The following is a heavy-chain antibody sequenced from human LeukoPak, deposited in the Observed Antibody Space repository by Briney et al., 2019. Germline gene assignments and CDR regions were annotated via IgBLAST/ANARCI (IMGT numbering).Heavy chain of an antibody. CDR1: GYTFTSYG. Sequence: GASVKVSCKASGYTFTSYGISWVRQAPGQGLEWMGWISAYNGNTNYAQKLQGRVTMTTDTSTSTAYMELSRLRFDDTAVYYCASGGVFGVPTVGYYYYYYMDVWGKGTTVTVSS. V-gene: IGHV1-18*01. D-gene: IGHD3-3*01. J-gene: IGHJ6*03. CDR2: ISAYNGNT. CDR3: ASGGVFGVPTVGYYYYYYMDV.